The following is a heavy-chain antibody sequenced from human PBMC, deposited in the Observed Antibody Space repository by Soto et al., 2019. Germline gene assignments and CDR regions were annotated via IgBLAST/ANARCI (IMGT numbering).Heavy chain of an antibody. J-gene: IGHJ4*02. CDR3: ARVKFIIGSGSYYPDY. CDR1: GFTFSSYA. D-gene: IGHD3-10*01. V-gene: IGHV3-30*04. Sequence: GGSLRLSCAASGFTFSSYAMHWVRQAPGKGLEWVAVISYDGSNKYYADSVKGRFTISRDNSKNTLYLQMNSLRAEDTAVYYCARVKFIIGSGSYYPDYWGQGTLVTVSS. CDR2: ISYDGSNK.